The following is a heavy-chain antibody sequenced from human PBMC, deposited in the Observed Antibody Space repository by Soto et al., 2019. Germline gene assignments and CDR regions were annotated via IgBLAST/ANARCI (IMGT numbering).Heavy chain of an antibody. Sequence: LSLTCTVSGGSVSSGSYYWSWIRQPPGKGLEWIGYIYYSGSTNYNPSLKSRVTISVDTSKNQFSLKLSSVTAADTAVYYCARAKNIGYCTNGVCYLDYWGQGTLVTVSS. CDR3: ARAKNIGYCTNGVCYLDY. V-gene: IGHV4-61*01. CDR1: GGSVSSGSYY. D-gene: IGHD2-8*01. J-gene: IGHJ4*02. CDR2: IYYSGST.